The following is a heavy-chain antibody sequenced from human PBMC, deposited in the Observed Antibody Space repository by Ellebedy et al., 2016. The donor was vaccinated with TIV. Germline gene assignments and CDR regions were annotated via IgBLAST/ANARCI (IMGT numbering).Heavy chain of an antibody. D-gene: IGHD4-23*01. J-gene: IGHJ1*01. CDR3: ARPSGWDSYSGHSPNFQD. V-gene: IGHV5-51*01. Sequence: GESLKISCKGSGYVFHNYWIAWVRQMPGRGLEWVGSIYPGDSDTRYRPSFHGQVTISADKSINTASLQWNSLKASDTAVYYCARPSGWDSYSGHSPNFQDWGQGTLVTVSS. CDR1: GYVFHNYW. CDR2: IYPGDSDT.